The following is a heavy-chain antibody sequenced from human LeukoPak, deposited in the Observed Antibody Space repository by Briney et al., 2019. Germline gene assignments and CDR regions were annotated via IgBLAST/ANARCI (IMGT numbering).Heavy chain of an antibody. J-gene: IGHJ5*02. V-gene: IGHV4-59*01. D-gene: IGHD4-11*01. CDR1: GGSLSSYY. Sequence: SETLSLTCTVSGGSLSSYYWSWIRQPPGKGLEWIGYIYYSGSTNYNPSLKSRVTISVDTSKNQFSLKLSSVTAADTAVYYCARGTVTTRAWFDPWGQGTLVTVSS. CDR3: ARGTVTTRAWFDP. CDR2: IYYSGST.